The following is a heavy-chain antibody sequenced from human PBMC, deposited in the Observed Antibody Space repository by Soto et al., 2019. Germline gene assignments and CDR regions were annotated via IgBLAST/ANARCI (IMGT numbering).Heavy chain of an antibody. V-gene: IGHV1-18*01. Sequence: QVQLVQSGAEVKKPGASVKVSCKASGYTFTSYGISWVRQAPGQGLEWMGWISAYNGNTNYAQKLQGRVTMTTDTSTSTAYMELRSLRSDETAVYYCARDRPERITIFPNPIHYWGQGTLVTVSS. D-gene: IGHD3-9*01. J-gene: IGHJ4*02. CDR1: GYTFTSYG. CDR3: ARDRPERITIFPNPIHY. CDR2: ISAYNGNT.